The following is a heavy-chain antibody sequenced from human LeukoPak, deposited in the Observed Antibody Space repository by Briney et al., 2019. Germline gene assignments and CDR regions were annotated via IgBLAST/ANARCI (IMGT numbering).Heavy chain of an antibody. CDR2: ISGSGRST. CDR1: GFSFTSYA. D-gene: IGHD6-6*01. CDR3: AKDGSSSFEC. Sequence: GGSLRLSCAASGFSFTSYAMNWVRQAPGKGLEWVTSISGSGRSTNYADSVKGRFTISRDNFKNTLYLQMNSLRVEDTAVYYCAKDGSSSFECWGQGTLVTVSS. J-gene: IGHJ4*02. V-gene: IGHV3-23*01.